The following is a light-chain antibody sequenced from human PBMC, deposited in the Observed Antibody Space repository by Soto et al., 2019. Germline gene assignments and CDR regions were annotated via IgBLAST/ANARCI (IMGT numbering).Light chain of an antibody. CDR2: DAS. CDR1: QGISSA. V-gene: IGKV1D-13*01. J-gene: IGKJ4*01. CDR3: QQFNNYPLT. Sequence: IPLTQSPSSLSASVGSRFTITCRASQGISSALAWYQQKQGKAPKLMIYDASSLESGVPSRFSGSGYGTDVNLTISSLQTEDFATYYCQQFNNYPLTFGGGTKVDIK.